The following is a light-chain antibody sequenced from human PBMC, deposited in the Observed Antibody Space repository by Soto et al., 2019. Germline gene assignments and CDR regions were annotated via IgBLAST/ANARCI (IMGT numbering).Light chain of an antibody. J-gene: IGKJ1*01. CDR1: QSISSY. V-gene: IGKV1-39*01. CDR2: AAS. Sequence: DIQMTQSPSSLSASVGDRVTITCRASQSISSYLNWYQQKPGKAPKLLSYAASSLQSGVPSRFSGSGSGTDFTLTISRLQPEDFATYYCQQSYSTPPTFGQGTKVDIK. CDR3: QQSYSTPPT.